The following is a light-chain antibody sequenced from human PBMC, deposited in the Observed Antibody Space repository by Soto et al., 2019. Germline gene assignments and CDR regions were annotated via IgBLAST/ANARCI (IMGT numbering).Light chain of an antibody. V-gene: IGKV1-13*02. CDR1: QGVSRD. J-gene: IGKJ5*01. Sequence: AVRLTQSPSSLSASVGDRVTITCRASQGVSRDLAWYQQKPGQPPKLLIYDASNLESGVPSSFSGSGSGTDFTLTITSLQPEDFATYYCQQFNSYPITFGQGTRLEIK. CDR2: DAS. CDR3: QQFNSYPIT.